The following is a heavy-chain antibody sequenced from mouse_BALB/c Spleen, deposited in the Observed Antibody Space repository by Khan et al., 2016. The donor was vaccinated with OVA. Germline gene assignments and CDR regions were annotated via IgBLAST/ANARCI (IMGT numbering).Heavy chain of an antibody. CDR2: IYPGDGST. Sequence: QVQLQQSGPELVKPGALVKISCKASGYTFTAYDINWVKQRPGQGLEWIGWIYPGDGSTEYNENFKGKATLTEDTSSNTAYMQLSSLTSEKAAVYCCAREGLRGVGMDYWGQGTSVSVSS. D-gene: IGHD1-1*01. J-gene: IGHJ4*01. V-gene: IGHV1S56*01. CDR1: GYTFTAYD. CDR3: AREGLRGVGMDY.